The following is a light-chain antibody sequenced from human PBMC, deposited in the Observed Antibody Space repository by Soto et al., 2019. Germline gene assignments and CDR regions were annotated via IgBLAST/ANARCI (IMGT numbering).Light chain of an antibody. CDR1: QSLLHITGETF. J-gene: IGKJ5*01. CDR3: MQSTQLPPT. Sequence: DVVMTQTPLSLSVAPGQPASISCKSSQSLLHITGETFLFWYLQKPGQSPQLLIYEVSTRVSGVPDRFSGSGSGTDFTLEIRRVETDDVGIYYFMQSTQLPPTCGQGTRLGIE. CDR2: EVS. V-gene: IGKV2D-29*02.